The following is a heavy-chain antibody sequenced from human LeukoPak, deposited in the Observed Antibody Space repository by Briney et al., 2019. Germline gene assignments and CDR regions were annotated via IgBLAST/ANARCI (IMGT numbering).Heavy chain of an antibody. CDR2: ISAYNGNT. Sequence: GASVKVSCKASGYTFTSYGISWVRQAPGQGLEWMGWISAYNGNTNYAQKLQGRVTMTTDTSTSTAYMELRSLRSDDTAVYYCARDPGVVTALPYDAFDIWGQGTMVTVSS. CDR1: GYTFTSYG. D-gene: IGHD2-21*02. J-gene: IGHJ3*02. V-gene: IGHV1-18*01. CDR3: ARDPGVVTALPYDAFDI.